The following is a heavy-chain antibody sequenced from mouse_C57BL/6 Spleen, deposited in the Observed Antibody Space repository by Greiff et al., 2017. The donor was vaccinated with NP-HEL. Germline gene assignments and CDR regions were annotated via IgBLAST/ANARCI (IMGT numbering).Heavy chain of an antibody. CDR3: LFYYGNYAY. V-gene: IGHV1-15*01. D-gene: IGHD2-1*01. CDR2: IDPETGGT. J-gene: IGHJ2*01. Sequence: VQLQQSGAELVRPGASVTLSCKASGYTFTDYEMHWVKQTPVHGLEWIGAIDPETGGTAYNQKFKGKAILTADKSSSTAYMELRSLTSEDSAVYYYLFYYGNYAYWGQGTTLTVSS. CDR1: GYTFTDYE.